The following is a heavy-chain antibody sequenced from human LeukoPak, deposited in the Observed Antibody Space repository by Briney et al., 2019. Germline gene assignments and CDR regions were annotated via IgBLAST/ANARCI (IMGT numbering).Heavy chain of an antibody. V-gene: IGHV1-18*01. J-gene: IGHJ4*02. CDR3: ARGGYYDSSGYYTHPFDY. Sequence: ASVKVSCKASGYTFTNLGISWVRQAPGQGLEWMGWISAYNGNTNYAQKLQGRVTMTTDTSTTTAYMELSSLRSEDTAVYYCARGGYYDSSGYYTHPFDYWGQGTLVTVSS. D-gene: IGHD3-22*01. CDR2: ISAYNGNT. CDR1: GYTFTNLG.